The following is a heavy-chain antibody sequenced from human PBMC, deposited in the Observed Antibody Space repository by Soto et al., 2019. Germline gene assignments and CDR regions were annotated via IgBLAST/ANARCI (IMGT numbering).Heavy chain of an antibody. CDR2: INHSGST. Sequence: SETLSLTCAVYGGSFSGYYWSWIRQPPGKGLEWIGEINHSGSTTYNPSLKSRVTISVDKSKNQFSLKLSSVTAADTAVYYCARGEPGDFDYWGQGTLVTVSS. CDR3: ARGEPGDFDY. D-gene: IGHD7-27*01. V-gene: IGHV4-34*01. J-gene: IGHJ4*02. CDR1: GGSFSGYY.